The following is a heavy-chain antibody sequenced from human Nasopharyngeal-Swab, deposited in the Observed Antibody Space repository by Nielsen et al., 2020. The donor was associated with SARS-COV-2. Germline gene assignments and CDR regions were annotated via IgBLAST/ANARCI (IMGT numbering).Heavy chain of an antibody. CDR3: ARIKRYSSSSGADYYYGMDV. Sequence: RQAPGKALEWLAHIFSNDEKSYSTSLKSRLTISKDTSKSQVVLTMTNMDPVDTATYYCARIKRYSSSSGADYYYGMDVWGKGTTVTVSS. D-gene: IGHD6-6*01. V-gene: IGHV2-26*01. CDR2: IFSNDEK. J-gene: IGHJ6*04.